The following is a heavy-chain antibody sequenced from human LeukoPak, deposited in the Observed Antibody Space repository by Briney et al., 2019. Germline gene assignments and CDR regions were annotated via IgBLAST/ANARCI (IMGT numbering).Heavy chain of an antibody. CDR1: GVTPTIYA. V-gene: IGHV3-23*01. J-gene: IGHJ6*03. Sequence: GGSLRLSRAPSGVTPTIYAMSSGPQGPGEGVGWVSAISGIGGSTYYADSVKGRFTISRDNSKNTLYLKMNSLRDEDTYVYYCGKVLGSGWSAYYYYMDVWGKGTTVTVSS. CDR2: ISGIGGST. CDR3: GKVLGSGWSAYYYYMDV. D-gene: IGHD6-19*01.